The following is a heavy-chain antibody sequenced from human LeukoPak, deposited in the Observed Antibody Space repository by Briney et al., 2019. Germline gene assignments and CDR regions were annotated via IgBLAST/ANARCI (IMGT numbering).Heavy chain of an antibody. Sequence: PGGSLRLSCAASGLHFSGTAMSWVRQAPGKGLEWVSAISHDGMNAYYADSVKDRFTISRDNSKKTVSLEMSSLTAADTGVYYCAKDGAQYSSGPECDPRGQGALVTVSP. CDR3: AKDGAQYSSGPECDP. J-gene: IGHJ5*02. CDR2: ISHDGMNA. V-gene: IGHV3-23*01. CDR1: GLHFSGTA. D-gene: IGHD6-19*01.